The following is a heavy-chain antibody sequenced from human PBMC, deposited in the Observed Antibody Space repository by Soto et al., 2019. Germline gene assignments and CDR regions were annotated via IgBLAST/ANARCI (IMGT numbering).Heavy chain of an antibody. CDR1: GFTFSSYG. D-gene: IGHD6-13*01. V-gene: IGHV3-33*01. CDR3: ARVRYSSSWYGQRDYYYYGMDV. J-gene: IGHJ6*02. CDR2: IWYDGSNK. Sequence: GGSLRLSCAASGFTFSSYGMHWVRQAPGKGLEWVAVIWYDGSNKYYADSVKGRFTISRDNSKNTLYLQMNSLRAEDTAVYYCARVRYSSSWYGQRDYYYYGMDVWGQGTTVTVSS.